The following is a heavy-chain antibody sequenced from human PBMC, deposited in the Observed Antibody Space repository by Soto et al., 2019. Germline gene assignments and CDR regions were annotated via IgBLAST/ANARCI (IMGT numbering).Heavy chain of an antibody. CDR1: SGSISTYY. J-gene: IGHJ5*02. CDR2: IYYTGST. V-gene: IGHV4-59*12. CDR3: ARVDFWSGYYTGYNWFDP. D-gene: IGHD3-3*01. Sequence: PSETLSLTCTVSSGSISTYYWSWIRQPPGKGLEWIGYIYYTGSTNYNPSLKSRVTISVDTSKNQFSLKLSSVTAADTAVYYCARVDFWSGYYTGYNWFDPWGQGTLVTVSS.